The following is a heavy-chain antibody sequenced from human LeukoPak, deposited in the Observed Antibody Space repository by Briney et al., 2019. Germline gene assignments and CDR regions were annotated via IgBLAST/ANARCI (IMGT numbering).Heavy chain of an antibody. CDR1: GFTLIGHY. V-gene: IGHV1-2*02. D-gene: IGHD5-18*01. J-gene: IGHJ4*02. CDR3: ARDVGYSYGPATYYFDF. CDR2: INPNNGDT. Sequence: ASVKVSCKASGFTLIGHYIHWVRQAPEEGLEWMGWINPNNGDTNYAQKFQGRVTMTRDTSLRTAYVELTRLRFDDTAVYYCARDVGYSYGPATYYFDFWGQGTLVTVSS.